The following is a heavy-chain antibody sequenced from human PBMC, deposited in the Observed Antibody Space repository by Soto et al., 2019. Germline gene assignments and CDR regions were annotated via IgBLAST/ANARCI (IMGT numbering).Heavy chain of an antibody. V-gene: IGHV3-48*02. CDR3: AREHGGSTWFVGIYYYFGVDV. CDR1: GFTLSSYN. D-gene: IGHD6-13*01. Sequence: EVQLVESGGGLVQPGGSLRLSCAASGFTLSSYNMNWVRQAPGKGLEWVSYISGSSDTIYYADSVKGRFTISRDNAKNTLNPQMDSLRDEDTAVYDCAREHGGSTWFVGIYYYFGVDVWGQGTTVTVSS. CDR2: ISGSSDTI. J-gene: IGHJ6*02.